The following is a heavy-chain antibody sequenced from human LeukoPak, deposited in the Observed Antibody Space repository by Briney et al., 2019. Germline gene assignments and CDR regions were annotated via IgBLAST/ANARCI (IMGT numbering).Heavy chain of an antibody. CDR3: ARQVNSMAGTHFDV. CDR1: SGSIGSSNYY. V-gene: IGHV4-39*01. J-gene: IGHJ4*02. CDR2: IYYSGIA. Sequence: PSETLSFTCTVSSGSIGSSNYYWGWIRQPPGKGLEWIGSIYYSGIAYYNPTLKSRVTISVDASKSHFSLRLSSVTAADTAVYYCARQVNSMAGTHFDVWGLGTLVPVSS. D-gene: IGHD6-19*01.